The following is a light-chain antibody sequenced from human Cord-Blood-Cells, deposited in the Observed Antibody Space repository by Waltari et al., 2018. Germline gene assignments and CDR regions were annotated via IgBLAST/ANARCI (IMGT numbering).Light chain of an antibody. J-gene: IGKJ1*01. CDR2: DAS. V-gene: IGKV3-11*01. CDR3: QQRSNWPPWT. Sequence: EIVLTQSPATLSLSPGERATLSCRASQSVSSYLAWYQQKPGQPPRLLIYDASNRATGIPARFRGSGAGTDFTLTISSLEPEDFAVYYCQQRSNWPPWTFGQGTKVEIK. CDR1: QSVSSY.